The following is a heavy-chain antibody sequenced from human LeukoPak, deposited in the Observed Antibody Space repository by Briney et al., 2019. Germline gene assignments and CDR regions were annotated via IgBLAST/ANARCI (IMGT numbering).Heavy chain of an antibody. Sequence: GGSLRLSCAASGFTFTYFTMTWVRQAPGKGLEWVSGISGSDSSTYSADSVKGRFTISRDDSQNTLYLHMNSLRAEDTAIYYCAKASWVSSTDAVRWGQGTLVTVSS. CDR1: GFTFTYFT. V-gene: IGHV3-23*01. CDR2: ISGSDSST. CDR3: AKASWVSSTDAVR. D-gene: IGHD3-16*01. J-gene: IGHJ4*02.